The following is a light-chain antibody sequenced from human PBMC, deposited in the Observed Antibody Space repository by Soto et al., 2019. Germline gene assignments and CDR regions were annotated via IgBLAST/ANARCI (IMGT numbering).Light chain of an antibody. V-gene: IGLV1-40*01. Sequence: QSVLTQPPSVSGAPGQRVTISCTGSSSNIGAGYDVHWYQQLPGTAPKLLIYGNSNRPSGVPDRFSGSKSGTSASLAITGRLAEDEADYYCQSYDGSLSGSKVFGGGTKLTVL. CDR3: QSYDGSLSGSKV. CDR2: GNS. J-gene: IGLJ2*01. CDR1: SSNIGAGYD.